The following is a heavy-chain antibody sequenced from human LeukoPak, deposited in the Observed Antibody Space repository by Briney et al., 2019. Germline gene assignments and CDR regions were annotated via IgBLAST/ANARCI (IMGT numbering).Heavy chain of an antibody. V-gene: IGHV3-7*01. D-gene: IGHD6-19*01. J-gene: IGHJ4*02. CDR3: ARDLGSSGWYGNY. CDR1: GFTFSSYW. Sequence: TGGSLRLSCAASGFTFSSYWMSWVRQAPGKGLEWVANIKQDGSEKYYVDSVKGRFTISRDNAKNSLYLQMNSLRAEDTAVYYCARDLGSSGWYGNYWGQGTLVTVSS. CDR2: IKQDGSEK.